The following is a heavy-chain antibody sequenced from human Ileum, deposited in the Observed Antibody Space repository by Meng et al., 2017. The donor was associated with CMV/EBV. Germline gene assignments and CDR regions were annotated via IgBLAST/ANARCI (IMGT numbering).Heavy chain of an antibody. J-gene: IGHJ4*02. CDR2: MNPNSGNT. CDR1: GYTFTSYD. D-gene: IGHD3-10*01. V-gene: IGHV1-8*03. CDR3: ARRYYGSGSTLGY. Sequence: ASVKVSCKASGYTFTSYDINWVRQATGQGLEWMGWMNPNSGNTGYAQKFQGRITISRNTSISTAYMELSSLRSEDTAVYYCARRYYGSGSTLGYWGQGTPVTVSS.